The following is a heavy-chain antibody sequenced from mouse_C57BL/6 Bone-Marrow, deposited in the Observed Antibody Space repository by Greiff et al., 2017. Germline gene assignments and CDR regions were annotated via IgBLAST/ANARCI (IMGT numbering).Heavy chain of an antibody. Sequence: EVQVVESGAELVRPGASVKLSCTASGFNIKDDYMHWVKQRPEQGLEWIGWIDPENGDTEYASKFQGKATITADTSSNTAYLQLSRLTSEDTAVYYCTTPGSLDYWGQGTTLTVSS. CDR1: GFNIKDDY. V-gene: IGHV14-4*01. CDR2: IDPENGDT. D-gene: IGHD1-1*01. CDR3: TTPGSLDY. J-gene: IGHJ2*01.